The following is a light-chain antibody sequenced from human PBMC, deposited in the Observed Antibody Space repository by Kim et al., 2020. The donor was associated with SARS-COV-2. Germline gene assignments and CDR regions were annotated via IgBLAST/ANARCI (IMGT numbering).Light chain of an antibody. J-gene: IGLJ2*01. CDR3: NSRDSNDNVV. V-gene: IGLV3-19*01. Sequence: VALGQTVSITCQGDSLRSYYATWYQQKPGQAPILVIYGKNNRPSGIPDRFSGSSSGNTASLTITGTQAGGEADYYCNSRDSNDNVVFGGGTQLTVL. CDR1: SLRSYY. CDR2: GKN.